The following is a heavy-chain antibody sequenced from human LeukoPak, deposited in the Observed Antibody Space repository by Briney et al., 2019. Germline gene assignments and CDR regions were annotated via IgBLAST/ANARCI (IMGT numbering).Heavy chain of an antibody. CDR1: GVSISSGGYY. D-gene: IGHD3-22*01. CDR3: ARAGGGRYYYDSSALEY. V-gene: IGHV4-31*03. CDR2: IYYSGST. J-gene: IGHJ4*02. Sequence: SETLSLTCTVSGVSISSGGYYWSWIRQHPGKGLEWIGYIYYSGSTYYNPSLKSRVTISVDTSKNQFSLKLSSVTAADTAVYYCARAGGGRYYYDSSALEYWGQGTLVTVSS.